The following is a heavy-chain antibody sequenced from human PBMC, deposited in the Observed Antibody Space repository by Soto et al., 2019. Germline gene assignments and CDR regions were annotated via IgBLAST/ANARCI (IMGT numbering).Heavy chain of an antibody. CDR1: GFAFNRYS. CDR3: ARDPDTPLERVFDH. V-gene: IGHV3-48*02. J-gene: IGHJ4*02. CDR2: ISETSRTI. D-gene: IGHD1-1*01. Sequence: GGSLRLSCAASGFAFNRYSMNCVRQAPGRGLEWLAYISETSRTIYYADSVKGRFTISRDSARNSVYLQMNSLRDEDAAVYFCARDPDTPLERVFDHWGQGTLVTVSS.